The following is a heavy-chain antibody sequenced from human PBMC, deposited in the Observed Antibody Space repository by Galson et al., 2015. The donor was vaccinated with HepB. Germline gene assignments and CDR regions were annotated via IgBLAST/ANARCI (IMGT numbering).Heavy chain of an antibody. CDR3: VCAHYGDYDQNYFDY. CDR1: GFTFSSYS. V-gene: IGHV3-48*02. Sequence: SLRLSCAASGFTFSSYSMNWVRQAPGKGLEWVSYISSSSSTIYYADSVKGRFTISRDNAKNSLYLQMNSLRDEDTAVYYCVCAHYGDYDQNYFDYWGQGTLVTVSS. D-gene: IGHD4-17*01. J-gene: IGHJ4*02. CDR2: ISSSSSTI.